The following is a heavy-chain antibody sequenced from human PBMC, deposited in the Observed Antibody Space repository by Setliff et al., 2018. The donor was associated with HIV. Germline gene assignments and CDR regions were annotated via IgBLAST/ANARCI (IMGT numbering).Heavy chain of an antibody. CDR2: ILHRGTT. CDR1: GDSMINDRYF. D-gene: IGHD3-16*01. CDR3: ARDGGTYAIGDAFDI. Sequence: TLSLTCAVSGDSMINDRYFWSWFRQAPGKGLEWIGNILHRGTTYYNPSLNSRVTMSVDTSKSQFSLELSSVTAADTAVYYCARDGGTYAIGDAFDIWGQGTMVTVSS. J-gene: IGHJ3*02. V-gene: IGHV4-30-2*01.